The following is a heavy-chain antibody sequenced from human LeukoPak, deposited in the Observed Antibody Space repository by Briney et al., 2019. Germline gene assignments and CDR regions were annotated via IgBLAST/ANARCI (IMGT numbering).Heavy chain of an antibody. CDR3: ARRSRSGSDWLIDF. D-gene: IGHD6-19*01. J-gene: IGHJ4*02. CDR1: GGSFSNYC. V-gene: IGHV4-34*01. Sequence: SETLSLTCAVYGGSFSNYCWTWIRQPPGKGLEWIGEINPSGNTNYNPSPKSRVAMSLDTYKNQFSLKLNSVTAADTAVYSCARRSRSGSDWLIDFWGQGTLVTVSS. CDR2: INPSGNT.